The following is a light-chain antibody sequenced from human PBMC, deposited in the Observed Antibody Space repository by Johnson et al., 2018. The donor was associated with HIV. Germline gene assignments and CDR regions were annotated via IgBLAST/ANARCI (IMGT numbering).Light chain of an antibody. J-gene: IGLJ1*01. CDR2: DHS. CDR1: SSNIGDNF. V-gene: IGLV1-51*01. Sequence: QSVLTQPPSVSAAPGQKVTISCSGSSSNIGDNFVSWYQQLPGTAPKVLIYDHSKRPSGIPDRFSGSTSGTSATLVIPRLQTGDEADYHCATWDSSLSVYVFGTGTKVTVL. CDR3: ATWDSSLSVYV.